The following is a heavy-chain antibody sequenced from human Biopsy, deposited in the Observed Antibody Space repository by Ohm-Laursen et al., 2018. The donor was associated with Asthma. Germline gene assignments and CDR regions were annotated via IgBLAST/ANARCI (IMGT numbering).Heavy chain of an antibody. J-gene: IGHJ4*02. CDR2: MYYGETT. CDR3: AREVVSSGFYFDS. V-gene: IGHV4-39*07. Sequence: SETLSLTCTVSGASITSSAYYWGWIRQPPGKGLEWIGSMYYGETTYYSPSLKSRVTISADTSMNQFSLKLSSVTAADTAVYYCAREVVSSGFYFDSWGQGTLVTVSS. D-gene: IGHD3-22*01. CDR1: GASITSSAYY.